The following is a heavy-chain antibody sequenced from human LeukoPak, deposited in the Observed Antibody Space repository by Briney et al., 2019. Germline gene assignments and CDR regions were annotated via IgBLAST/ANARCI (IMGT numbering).Heavy chain of an antibody. J-gene: IGHJ4*02. Sequence: PGGSLRLSCAASEFSVGSNYMTWVRQAPGKGLEWVSLIYSGGSTYYADSVKGRFTISRDNAKNSLYLQMHSLRAEDTAVYYCAKPQSSSGYTYYFDYWGQGTLVTVSS. CDR3: AKPQSSSGYTYYFDY. CDR1: EFSVGSNY. CDR2: IYSGGST. V-gene: IGHV3-53*01. D-gene: IGHD3-22*01.